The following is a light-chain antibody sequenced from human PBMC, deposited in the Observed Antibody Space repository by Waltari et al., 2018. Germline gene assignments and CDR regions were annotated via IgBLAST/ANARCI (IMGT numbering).Light chain of an antibody. CDR1: QSLVHSDGNTS. CDR3: LQHTHWPHT. J-gene: IGKJ4*01. CDR2: KVS. V-gene: IGKV2-30*02. Sequence: DVVMTQSPLSLPVTLGQPASISCRSSQSLVHSDGNTSLHWFQQRPGQSPRRLIYKVSNRGSGVPDRFSGSGSGTDFTLKISRVEAEDVGIYYCLQHTHWPHTFGGGTKVEIK.